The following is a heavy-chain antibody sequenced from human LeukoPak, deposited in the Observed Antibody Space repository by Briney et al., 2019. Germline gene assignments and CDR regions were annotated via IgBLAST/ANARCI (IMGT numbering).Heavy chain of an antibody. J-gene: IGHJ4*02. CDR2: INPSGGST. Sequence: ATVKVSCKASVYTFTSYYMHWVRQAPGQGLEWMGIINPSGGSTSYAQKFQGRVTMTRDTSTSTVYMELSSLRAEDTAVYYCAKDRGSGWSTRYFDYWGQGTLVTVSS. V-gene: IGHV1-46*01. CDR1: VYTFTSYY. CDR3: AKDRGSGWSTRYFDY. D-gene: IGHD6-19*01.